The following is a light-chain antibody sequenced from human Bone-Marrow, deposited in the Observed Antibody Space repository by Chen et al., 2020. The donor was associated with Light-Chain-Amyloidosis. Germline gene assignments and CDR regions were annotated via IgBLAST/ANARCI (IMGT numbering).Light chain of an antibody. CDR3: QSADSSGTYEVI. J-gene: IGLJ2*01. V-gene: IGLV3-25*03. CDR2: RAT. Sequence: SYELTQPSSVSVSPGQTARITCSGDDLPTKYAYWYQQKPGQAPVLVIHRATERPSGISGRFSGSSSGTTATLTISGVQAEDEADYRCQSADSSGTYEVIFGGGTKLTVL. CDR1: DLPTKY.